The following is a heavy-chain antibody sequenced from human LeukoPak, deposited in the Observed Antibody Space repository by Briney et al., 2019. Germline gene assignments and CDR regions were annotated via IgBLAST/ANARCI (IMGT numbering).Heavy chain of an antibody. J-gene: IGHJ4*02. D-gene: IGHD4-17*01. CDR3: ANDYGDYAGDY. Sequence: GGSLRLSCAASGFIFDDYAMHWVRQAPGKGLEWVSGISWNSGSIGYADSVKGRFTISRDNAKNSLYLQMNSLRAEDTAVYYCANDYGDYAGDYWGQGTLVTVSS. V-gene: IGHV3-9*01. CDR1: GFIFDDYA. CDR2: ISWNSGSI.